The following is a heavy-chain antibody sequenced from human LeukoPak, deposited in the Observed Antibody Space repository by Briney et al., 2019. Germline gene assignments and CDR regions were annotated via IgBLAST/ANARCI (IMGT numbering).Heavy chain of an antibody. J-gene: IGHJ3*02. V-gene: IGHV4-59*01. Sequence: PSETLSLTCTVSGGSISSYYWSWIRQPPGKGLEWIGYIYYSGSTNYNPSLKSRVTISVDTSKNHFSLKLSSVTAADTAVYYCARLGHDAFDIWGQGTMVTVPS. CDR3: ARLGHDAFDI. CDR2: IYYSGST. CDR1: GGSISSYY.